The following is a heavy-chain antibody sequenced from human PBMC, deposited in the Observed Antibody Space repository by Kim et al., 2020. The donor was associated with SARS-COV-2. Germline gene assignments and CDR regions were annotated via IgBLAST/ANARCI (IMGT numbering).Heavy chain of an antibody. J-gene: IGHJ4*02. CDR1: GGSISSSSYY. CDR3: ARDAPSIAAAGVWDY. D-gene: IGHD6-13*01. V-gene: IGHV4-39*07. CDR2: IYYSGST. Sequence: SETLSLTCTVSGGSISSSSYYWGWIRQPPGKGLEWIGSIYYSGSTYYNPSLKSRVTISVDTSKNQFSLKLSSVTAADTAVYYCARDAPSIAAAGVWDYWGQGTLVTVSS.